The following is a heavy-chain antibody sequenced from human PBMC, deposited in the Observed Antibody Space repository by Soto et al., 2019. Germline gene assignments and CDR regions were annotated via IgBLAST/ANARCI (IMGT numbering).Heavy chain of an antibody. CDR1: GYTFTGYY. CDR3: AGAPPRIGAAGDSWFGP. CDR2: INPNSGGT. Sequence: QVQLVQSGAEVKKPGASVKVSCKASGYTFTGYYMHWVRQAPGQGIEWMGWINPNSGGTNYAQKCQGWVSMTRDTSISTAYMELCRLRSDDTAVYYCAGAPPRIGAAGDSWFGPWGQGTLVTVSS. D-gene: IGHD6-13*01. J-gene: IGHJ5*02. V-gene: IGHV1-2*04.